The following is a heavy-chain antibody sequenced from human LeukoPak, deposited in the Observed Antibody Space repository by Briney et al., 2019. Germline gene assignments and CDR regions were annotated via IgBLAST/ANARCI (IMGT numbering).Heavy chain of an antibody. CDR2: ITSSGSTV. D-gene: IGHD4-17*01. CDR1: GFTFSSYE. CDR3: VTETTVTGWGY. V-gene: IGHV3-48*03. J-gene: IGHJ4*02. Sequence: GGSLRLSCAASGFTFSSYEMNWVRQAPGKGLEWVSYITSSGSTVYYVDSVKGRFTVSRDNAKNSLFLQMNSLRAEDTAMYYCVTETTVTGWGYWGQGTLVTVSS.